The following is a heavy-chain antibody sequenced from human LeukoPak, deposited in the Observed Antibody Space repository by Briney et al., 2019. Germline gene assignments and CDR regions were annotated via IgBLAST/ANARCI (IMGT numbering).Heavy chain of an antibody. CDR1: GYSFTSYW. D-gene: IGHD3-10*01. CDR2: IYPGDSDT. CDR3: ARLPLLWLGEPIPFDY. Sequence: GESLKISCKGSGYSFTSYWIGWVRQMPGKGLEWMGIIYPGDSDTRYSPSFQGQVTISADKSISTGYLQWSSLKASDTAMYYCARLPLLWLGEPIPFDYWGQGTLVTVSS. V-gene: IGHV5-51*01. J-gene: IGHJ4*02.